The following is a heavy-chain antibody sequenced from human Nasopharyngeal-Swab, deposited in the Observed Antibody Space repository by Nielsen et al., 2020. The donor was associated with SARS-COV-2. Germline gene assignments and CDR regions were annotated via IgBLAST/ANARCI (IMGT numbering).Heavy chain of an antibody. Sequence: GSLRLSCTVSGGSISSSSYYWGWIRQPPGKGLEWIGSIYYSGSTYYNPSLKSRVTISVDTSKNQFSLKLSSVTAADTAVYYCATRGYSYGWGPNWFDPWGQGTLVTVSS. J-gene: IGHJ5*02. CDR2: IYYSGST. D-gene: IGHD5-18*01. CDR3: ATRGYSYGWGPNWFDP. CDR1: GGSISSSSYY. V-gene: IGHV4-39*01.